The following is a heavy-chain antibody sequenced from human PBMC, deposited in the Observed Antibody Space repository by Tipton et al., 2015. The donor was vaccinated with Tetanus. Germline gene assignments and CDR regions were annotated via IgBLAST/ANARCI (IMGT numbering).Heavy chain of an antibody. J-gene: IGHJ5*02. Sequence: GLVKPSETLSLNCTVSGASIIDKTHYWGWIRQPPGKGLEWIASIYFKGDTYYSPSLKSRLTIAVDTSQNLFSLTLTSVTAADTAIYYCARHLYGYWFDPWGQGAQVTVSS. CDR2: IYFKGDT. CDR1: GASIIDKTHY. V-gene: IGHV4-39*02. D-gene: IGHD3-10*01. CDR3: ARHLYGYWFDP.